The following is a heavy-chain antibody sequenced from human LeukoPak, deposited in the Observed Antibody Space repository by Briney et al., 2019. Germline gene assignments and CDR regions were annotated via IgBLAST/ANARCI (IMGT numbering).Heavy chain of an antibody. CDR2: ISYDGSNK. V-gene: IGHV3-30*18. CDR3: AKDSASYYSPYNWFDP. D-gene: IGHD3-10*01. CDR1: GFTFSSYG. J-gene: IGHJ5*02. Sequence: GGSLRLSCAASGFTFSSYGMHWVRQAPGTGLEWVAVISYDGSNKYYADSVKGRFTISRDNSKNTLYLQMNSLRAEDTAVYYCAKDSASYYSPYNWFDPWGQGTLVTVSS.